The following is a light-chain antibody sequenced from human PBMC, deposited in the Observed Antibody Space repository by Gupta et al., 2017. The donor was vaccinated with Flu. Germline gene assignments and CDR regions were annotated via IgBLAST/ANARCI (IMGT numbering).Light chain of an antibody. CDR2: KAS. J-gene: IGKJ2*01. V-gene: IGKV1-5*03. Sequence: DIQMTQSPSTLSASVGDRVTITCRASQSISSWLAWYQQKPGKAPKLLIYKASSLESGVPSRFSGSGSGTEFTLTISSLQPDDFATYYCQQDNSYPFNFGQGTKLDIK. CDR3: QQDNSYPFN. CDR1: QSISSW.